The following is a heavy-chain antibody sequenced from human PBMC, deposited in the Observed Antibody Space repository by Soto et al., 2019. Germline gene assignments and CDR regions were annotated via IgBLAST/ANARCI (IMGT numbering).Heavy chain of an antibody. CDR3: AKGKRCSSTSCYYYYYYMDV. J-gene: IGHJ6*03. CDR2: ISGSGGST. V-gene: IGHV3-23*01. Sequence: GGSLRLSCAASGFTFSSYAMSWVRQAPGKGLEWVAAISGSGGSTYYADSVKGRFTISRDNSKNTLYLQMNSLRAEDTAVYYCAKGKRCSSTSCYYYYYYMDVWGKGTTVTVSS. CDR1: GFTFSSYA. D-gene: IGHD2-2*01.